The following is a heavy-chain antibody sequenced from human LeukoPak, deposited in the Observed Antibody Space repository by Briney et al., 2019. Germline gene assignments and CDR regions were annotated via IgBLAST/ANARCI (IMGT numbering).Heavy chain of an antibody. V-gene: IGHV4-59*01. D-gene: IGHD5-18*01. J-gene: IGHJ3*02. Sequence: SETLSLTCTVSGGSFSSYFWSWIRQPPVKVLEWIGYIYSSGSTNYNPSLKSRVSISADTSKNEFSLKLRSVTAADTAVYFCARVDTTLVPHAFDIWGQGSMVTVPS. CDR3: ARVDTTLVPHAFDI. CDR1: GGSFSSYF. CDR2: IYSSGST.